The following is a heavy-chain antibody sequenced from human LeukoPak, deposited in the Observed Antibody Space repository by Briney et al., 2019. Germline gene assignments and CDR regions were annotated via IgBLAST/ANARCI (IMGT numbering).Heavy chain of an antibody. CDR3: AREEALGSGSFDY. CDR1: GGSISTYY. Sequence: SETLSLTCTVSGGSISTYYWSWIRQPPGKGLEWIGYIYYSGSTSYNPSLKSRVTISVDTSKNQFSLKLSSVTAADTAVYNCAREEALGSGSFDYWGQGTLVTVSS. J-gene: IGHJ4*02. V-gene: IGHV4-59*01. D-gene: IGHD1-26*01. CDR2: IYYSGST.